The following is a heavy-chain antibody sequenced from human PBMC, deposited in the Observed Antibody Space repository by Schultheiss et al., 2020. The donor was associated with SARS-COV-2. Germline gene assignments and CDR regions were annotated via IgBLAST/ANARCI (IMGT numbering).Heavy chain of an antibody. CDR3: ARNGVPQSALIAAAGTDYFDL. CDR1: GGSISSGGYY. CDR2: IYYSGST. V-gene: IGHV4-39*07. D-gene: IGHD6-13*01. Sequence: SETLSLTCTVSGGSISSGGYYWSWIRQHPGKGLEWIGSIYYSGSTYYNPSLKSRVTISVDTSKNQFSLKLSSVTAADTAVYYCARNGVPQSALIAAAGTDYFDLWGRGSLVTVSS. J-gene: IGHJ2*01.